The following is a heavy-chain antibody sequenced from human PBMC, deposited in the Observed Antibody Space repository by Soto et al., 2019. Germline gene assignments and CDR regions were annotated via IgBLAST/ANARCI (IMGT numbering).Heavy chain of an antibody. J-gene: IGHJ2*01. CDR1: GYTFTDYY. CDR2: INPDSGGT. CDR3: AIRTGQLAIISEFDGDWFFEV. D-gene: IGHD2-2*01. Sequence: ASVKVSCKASGYTFTDYYIHWVRQAPGQGLEWVGWINPDSGGTNLAQRFQGRVTMTIDTSINTAYMELSSLRSDDTAVYYCAIRTGQLAIISEFDGDWFFEVWGRGTLVTVSS. V-gene: IGHV1-2*02.